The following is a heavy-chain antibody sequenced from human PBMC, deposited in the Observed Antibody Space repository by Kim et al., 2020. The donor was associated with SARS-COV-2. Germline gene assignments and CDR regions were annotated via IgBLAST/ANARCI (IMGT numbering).Heavy chain of an antibody. CDR2: ISSSSSTI. D-gene: IGHD3-10*01. V-gene: IGHV3-48*02. CDR3: ARGKGVTMVRGAYYFDY. CDR1: GFTFSSYS. J-gene: IGHJ4*02. Sequence: GGSLRLSCAASGFTFSSYSMNWVRQAPGKGLEWVSYISSSSSTIYYADSVKGRFTISRDNAKNSLYLQMNSLRDEDTAVYYCARGKGVTMVRGAYYFDYCGQVALVTVSS.